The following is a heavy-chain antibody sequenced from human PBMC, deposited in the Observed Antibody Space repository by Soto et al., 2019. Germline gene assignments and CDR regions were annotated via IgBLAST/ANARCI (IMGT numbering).Heavy chain of an antibody. J-gene: IGHJ6*02. D-gene: IGHD2-15*01. Sequence: LSLTCTVYGGSITSSSYYWGWIRQPPGKGLQWIGSIYYSGSTYYNPSLKSRVTISVDTSKNQFSLKLTSATAADTAVYYCAGHRSGGTYTYYGMDVWGQGTTVTVSS. CDR1: GGSITSSSYY. CDR3: AGHRSGGTYTYYGMDV. V-gene: IGHV4-39*01. CDR2: IYYSGST.